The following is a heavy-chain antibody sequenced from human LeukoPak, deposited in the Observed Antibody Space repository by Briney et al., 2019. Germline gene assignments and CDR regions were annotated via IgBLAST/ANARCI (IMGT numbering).Heavy chain of an antibody. CDR3: ARVSTNDRRNAFDI. D-gene: IGHD2-8*01. CDR1: GFTFSTYV. Sequence: GGSLRLSCAASGFTFSTYVMQWVRQAPGKGLEYVSAITGDGGYTYYANSVKGRFTISRDNSKKTLYLQMGSLRADDMAVYYCARVSTNDRRNAFDIWGQGTMVTVPS. CDR2: ITGDGGYT. V-gene: IGHV3-64*01. J-gene: IGHJ3*02.